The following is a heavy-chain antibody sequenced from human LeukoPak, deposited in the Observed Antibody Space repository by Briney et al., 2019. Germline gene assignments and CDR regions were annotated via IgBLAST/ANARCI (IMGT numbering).Heavy chain of an antibody. CDR1: GFTVSSNY. J-gene: IGHJ3*02. V-gene: IGHV3-53*01. CDR3: EVVAAGYDAFDI. Sequence: PGGSLRLSCAASGFTVSSNYMSWVRQAPGKGLEWVSVIYSGGSTYYADSVKGRFTISRDNSKNTLYLQMNSLRAEDMAVYYCEVVAAGYDAFDIWGQGTMVTVSS. CDR2: IYSGGST. D-gene: IGHD2-15*01.